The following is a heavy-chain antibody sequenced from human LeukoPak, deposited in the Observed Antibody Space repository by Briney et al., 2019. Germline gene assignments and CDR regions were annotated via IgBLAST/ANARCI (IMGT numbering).Heavy chain of an antibody. J-gene: IGHJ5*02. Sequence: GGSLRLSCAASGFTFSSYAMSWVRQASGKGLEWVSGINTSGGSTYYADSVKGRFTISRDNAKNTLYLQMNSLRAEDTAVYYCAGDATAPWGQGTLVTVSS. D-gene: IGHD5-18*01. CDR3: AGDATAP. CDR1: GFTFSSYA. CDR2: INTSGGST. V-gene: IGHV3-23*01.